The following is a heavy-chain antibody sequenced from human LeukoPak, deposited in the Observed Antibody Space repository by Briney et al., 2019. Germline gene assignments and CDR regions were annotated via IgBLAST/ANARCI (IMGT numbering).Heavy chain of an antibody. CDR3: ARDPDYYDSSGRLGFDY. CDR1: GYTFTSYY. CDR2: INPSGGST. V-gene: IGHV1-46*01. Sequence: ASVKVSCKASGYTFTSYYMHWVRQAPGQGLEWMGIINPSGGSTSYAQKFQGRVTMTRDTSTSTVYMELSSLRSEDTPVYYCARDPDYYDSSGRLGFDYWGQGTLVTVSS. J-gene: IGHJ4*02. D-gene: IGHD3-22*01.